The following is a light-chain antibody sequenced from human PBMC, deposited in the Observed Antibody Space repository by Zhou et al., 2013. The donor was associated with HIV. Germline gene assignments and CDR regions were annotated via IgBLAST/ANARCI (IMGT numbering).Light chain of an antibody. CDR2: AAS. CDR3: QQYSSYPRT. Sequence: DIQMTQSPSSLSASVGDRVTITCRASQSISSYLNWYQQKPGKAPKLLIYAASSLQSGVPSRFSGSGSGTEFTLTISSLQPDDFATYYCQQYSSYPRTFGQGTKVE. CDR1: QSISSY. J-gene: IGKJ1*01. V-gene: IGKV1-39*01.